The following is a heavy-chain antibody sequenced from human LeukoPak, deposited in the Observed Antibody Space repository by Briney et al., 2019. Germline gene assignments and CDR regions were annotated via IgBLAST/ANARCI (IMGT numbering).Heavy chain of an antibody. D-gene: IGHD3-16*01. CDR3: TTSGGGVSY. J-gene: IGHJ4*02. Sequence: GGSLRLSCATSGFTFSSYSMTWVRQAPGKGLDWVSSINSYSSDIYYADSVKGRSTISRDNAKNSLYLQMNSLKTEDTAVYYCTTSGGGVSYWGQGTLVTVSS. CDR2: INSYSSDI. V-gene: IGHV3-21*03. CDR1: GFTFSSYS.